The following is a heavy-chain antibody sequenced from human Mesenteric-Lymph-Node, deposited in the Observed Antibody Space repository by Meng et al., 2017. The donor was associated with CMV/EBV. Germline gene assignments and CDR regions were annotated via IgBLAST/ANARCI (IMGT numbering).Heavy chain of an antibody. CDR1: GGSINGYY. Sequence: SETLSLTCTVSGGSINGYYWSWIRQPPGKGLEWIGYLYSSGITNSNPSLKSRVTISVDTSKNQFSLKLSSVTAADTAVYYCARDGGCNSASCYYYAMDVWGQGTTVTVSS. D-gene: IGHD2/OR15-2a*01. CDR3: ARDGGCNSASCYYYAMDV. J-gene: IGHJ6*02. CDR2: LYSSGIT. V-gene: IGHV4-59*01.